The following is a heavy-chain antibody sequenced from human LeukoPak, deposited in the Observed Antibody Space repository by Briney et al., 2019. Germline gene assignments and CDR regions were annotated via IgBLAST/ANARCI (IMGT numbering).Heavy chain of an antibody. D-gene: IGHD6-19*01. CDR1: GFTFDDYA. CDR3: AKDSLSYSSGSGGFDY. V-gene: IGHV3-9*01. Sequence: HPGGSLRLSCAASGFTFDDYAMHWFRQAPGKGLEWVSGISWNSGSIGYADSVKGRFTISRDNAKNSLYLQMNSLRAEDTALYYCAKDSLSYSSGSGGFDYWGQGTLVTVSS. CDR2: ISWNSGSI. J-gene: IGHJ4*02.